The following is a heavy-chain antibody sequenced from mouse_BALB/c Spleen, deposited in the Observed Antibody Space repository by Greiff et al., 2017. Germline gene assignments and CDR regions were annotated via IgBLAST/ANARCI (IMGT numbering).Heavy chain of an antibody. D-gene: IGHD2-2*01. CDR2: IDPANGNT. CDR1: GFNIKDTY. Sequence: EVKLVESGAELVKPGASVKLSCTASGFNIKDTYMHWVKQRPEQGLEWIGRIDPANGNTKYDPKFQGKATITADTSSNTAYLQLSSLTSEDTAVYYCARGGRGYYYAMDYWGQGTSVTVSS. CDR3: ARGGRGYYYAMDY. J-gene: IGHJ4*01. V-gene: IGHV14-3*02.